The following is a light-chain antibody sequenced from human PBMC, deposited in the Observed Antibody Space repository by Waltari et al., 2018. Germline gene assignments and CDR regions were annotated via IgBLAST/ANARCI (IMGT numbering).Light chain of an antibody. CDR2: DVS. J-gene: IGLJ2*01. Sequence: QSALTQPASMSGSPGQSITISCPGTSSDIGVYAFIPSYQQHPGKSPRLIIFDVSLRPSGVSGRFSGSKSGDTASLSISGLQADDEADYFCSSYTDINIALIFGGGTKVTVL. CDR1: SSDIGVYAF. CDR3: SSYTDINIALI. V-gene: IGLV2-14*01.